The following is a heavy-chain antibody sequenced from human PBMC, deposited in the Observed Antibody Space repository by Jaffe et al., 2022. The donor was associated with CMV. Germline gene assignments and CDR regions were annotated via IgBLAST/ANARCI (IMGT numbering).Heavy chain of an antibody. V-gene: IGHV3-23*01. CDR2: ISGAAANT. Sequence: EVQLLESGGGLVQPGGSLRLSCAASGFSFISYAMSWVRQAPGKGLEWVSSISGAAANTYSADSVKGRFTISRDNSKTTLYLQMNSLRAEDTALYYCAKSNIGWWDIDYWGQGILVTVSS. CDR1: GFSFISYA. D-gene: IGHD6-19*01. CDR3: AKSNIGWWDIDY. J-gene: IGHJ4*02.